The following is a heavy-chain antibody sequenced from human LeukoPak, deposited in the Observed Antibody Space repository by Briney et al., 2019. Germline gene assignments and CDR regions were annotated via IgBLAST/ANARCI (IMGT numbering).Heavy chain of an antibody. CDR3: ATLPTVTTLGIYYYYYGMDV. J-gene: IGHJ6*02. CDR1: GYTFTGYY. Sequence: ASVKVSCKASGYTFTGYYMHWVRQAPGQGLEWMGWINPNSGGTNYAQKFQGRVTMTRDTSISTAYMELSRLRSDDTAVYYCATLPTVTTLGIYYYYYGMDVWGQGTTVTVSS. D-gene: IGHD4-17*01. V-gene: IGHV1-2*02. CDR2: INPNSGGT.